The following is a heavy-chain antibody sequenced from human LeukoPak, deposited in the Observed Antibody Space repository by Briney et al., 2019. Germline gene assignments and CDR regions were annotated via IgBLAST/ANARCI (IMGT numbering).Heavy chain of an antibody. J-gene: IGHJ4*02. CDR1: GYTFTSYG. V-gene: IGHV1-18*01. CDR3: ARFATMIVVPGAYYFDY. Sequence: VASVKVSCKASGYTFTSYGISWVRQAPGQGLEWMGWISAYNGNTNYAQKLQGRVTMTTDTSTSTAYMELRSLRSDDTAVYYCARFATMIVVPGAYYFDYWGQGTLVTVSS. CDR2: ISAYNGNT. D-gene: IGHD3-22*01.